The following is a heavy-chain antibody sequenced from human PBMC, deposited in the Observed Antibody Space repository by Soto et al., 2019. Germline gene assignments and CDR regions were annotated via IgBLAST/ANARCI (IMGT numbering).Heavy chain of an antibody. J-gene: IGHJ6*02. CDR1: GFTFSVYY. Sequence: PGGSLRLSCAASGFTFSVYYMSWIREAPGTGLAWVSYISRSCSTTYYAVSLNGRFTISRDNAKNSLNLQMNSLRAEDTAVDYCAREGTYFTSRVCSIGMDVWGQGTTVTLSS. D-gene: IGHD2-8*01. CDR2: ISRSCSTT. CDR3: AREGTYFTSRVCSIGMDV. V-gene: IGHV3-11*01.